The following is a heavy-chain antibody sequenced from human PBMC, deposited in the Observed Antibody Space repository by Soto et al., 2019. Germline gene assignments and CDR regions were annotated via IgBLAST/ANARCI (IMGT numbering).Heavy chain of an antibody. Sequence: ASVKVSCKASGYTFTSYAMHWVRQAPGQRLEWMGWINAGNGNTKYSQKFQGRVTITRDTSASTAYMELSSLRSEDTAVCYCARAITMVRGAPAPFLDAFDIWGQGTMVTVSS. V-gene: IGHV1-3*01. J-gene: IGHJ3*02. D-gene: IGHD3-10*01. CDR3: ARAITMVRGAPAPFLDAFDI. CDR2: INAGNGNT. CDR1: GYTFTSYA.